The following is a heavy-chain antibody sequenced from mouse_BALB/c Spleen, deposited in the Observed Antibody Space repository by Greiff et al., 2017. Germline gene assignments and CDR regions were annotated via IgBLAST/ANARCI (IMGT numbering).Heavy chain of an antibody. V-gene: IGHV1S56*01. CDR2: IYPGNVNT. J-gene: IGHJ4*01. CDR3: ARPLSLYAMDY. Sequence: QVQLQQSGPELVKPGASVRISCKASGYTFTSYYIHWVKQRPGQGLEWIGWIYPGNVNTKYNEKFKGKATLTADKSSSTAYMQLSSLTSEDSAVYFCARPLSLYAMDYWGQGTSVTVSS. CDR1: GYTFTSYY.